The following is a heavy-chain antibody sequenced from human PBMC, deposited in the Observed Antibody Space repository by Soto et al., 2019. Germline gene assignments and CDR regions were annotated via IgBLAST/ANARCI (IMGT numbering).Heavy chain of an antibody. V-gene: IGHV3-72*01. Sequence: EVQLVESGGGLVQPGGSLRLSCAASGFTFSDHYMEWVRQAPGKGLEWVSRSRNKANGYTTAYAASVTGRFTISRDDSKDSLYLQMNSLKTEETAVYYCDRRVAAAGTVGAFDYWGQGTLVTVSS. D-gene: IGHD6-13*01. J-gene: IGHJ4*02. CDR1: GFTFSDHY. CDR2: SRNKANGYTT. CDR3: DRRVAAAGTVGAFDY.